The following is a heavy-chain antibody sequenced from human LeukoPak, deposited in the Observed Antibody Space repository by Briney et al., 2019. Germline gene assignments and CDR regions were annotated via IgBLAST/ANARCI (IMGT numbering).Heavy chain of an antibody. CDR2: IYSGGST. Sequence: GGSLRLSCAASGFTVSSNYMSWVRQAPGKGLEWVSVIYSGGSTYYADSVEGRFTISRDNSKNTLYLQMNSLRAEDTAVYYCARVLSAAADHDAFDIWGQGTMVTVSS. CDR1: GFTVSSNY. J-gene: IGHJ3*02. D-gene: IGHD6-13*01. CDR3: ARVLSAAADHDAFDI. V-gene: IGHV3-53*01.